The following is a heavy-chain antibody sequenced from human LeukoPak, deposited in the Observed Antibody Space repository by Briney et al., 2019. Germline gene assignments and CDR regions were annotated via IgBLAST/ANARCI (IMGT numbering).Heavy chain of an antibody. CDR3: PARPNNYGDYVADY. CDR1: GDSVSSNSAA. J-gene: IGHJ4*02. V-gene: IGHV6-1*01. CDR2: TYYRSRWYN. Sequence: SQTLSLTCAISGDSVSSNSAAWNWIRQSPSRGLEWLGRTYYRSRWYNDYAVSVKSRITINPDTSKNQFSLQLNSVTPEDTAVYYSPARPNNYGDYVADYWGQGTLVTVSS. D-gene: IGHD4-17*01.